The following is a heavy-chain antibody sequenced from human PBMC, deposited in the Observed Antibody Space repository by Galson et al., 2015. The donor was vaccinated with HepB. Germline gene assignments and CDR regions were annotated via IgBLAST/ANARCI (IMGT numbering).Heavy chain of an antibody. V-gene: IGHV3-13*01. CDR3: ARGLRGGGITGTKGPFDM. CDR2: IGTAGDT. D-gene: IGHD1-7*01. J-gene: IGHJ3*02. Sequence: DMHWVRQATGKGLEWVSSIGTAGDTYYPGSVRGRFTISRENAKNSVYLQMNSLRAGDTAVYYCARGLRGGGITGTKGPFDMWGQGTMVTVSS. CDR1: D.